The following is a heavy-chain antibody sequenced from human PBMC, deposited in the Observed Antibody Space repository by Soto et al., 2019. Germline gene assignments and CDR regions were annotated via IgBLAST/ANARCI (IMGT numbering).Heavy chain of an antibody. D-gene: IGHD6-19*01. J-gene: IGHJ4*02. CDR2: ISAYNGNT. CDR3: ARTVLAGRLLVVTLGLIFDY. CDR1: GYTFTSYG. V-gene: IGHV1-18*01. Sequence: ASVKVSCKASGYTFTSYGISWVRQAPGQGLEWMGWISAYNGNTNYAQKLQGRVTMTTDTSTSTAYMELRSLRSDETAVYYCARTVLAGRLLVVTLGLIFDYWGQGTLVTVSS.